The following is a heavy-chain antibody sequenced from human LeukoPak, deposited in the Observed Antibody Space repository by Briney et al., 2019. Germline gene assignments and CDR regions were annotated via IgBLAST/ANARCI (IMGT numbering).Heavy chain of an antibody. Sequence: SETLSITCAVYGGSFSGYYWSWIRQPPGKGLEWIGEINHSGSTNYNPSLKSRVTISVDTSKNQFSLKLSSVTAADTAVYYCARGLSGTGFDYWGQGTLVTVSS. D-gene: IGHD6-19*01. CDR1: GGSFSGYY. CDR3: ARGLSGTGFDY. V-gene: IGHV4-34*01. CDR2: INHSGST. J-gene: IGHJ4*02.